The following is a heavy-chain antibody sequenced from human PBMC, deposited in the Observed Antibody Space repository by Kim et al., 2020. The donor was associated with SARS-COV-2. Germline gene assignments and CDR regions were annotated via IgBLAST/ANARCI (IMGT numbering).Heavy chain of an antibody. CDR3: ARDGQYYDFWSGYLNSGMDV. Sequence: ASVKVSCKASGYTFTSYGISWVRQAPGQGLEWMGWISAYNGNTNYAQKLQGRVTMTTDTSTSTAYMELRSLRSDDTAVYYCARDGQYYDFWSGYLNSGMDVWGQGTTVTVSS. D-gene: IGHD3-3*01. V-gene: IGHV1-18*01. CDR1: GYTFTSYG. CDR2: ISAYNGNT. J-gene: IGHJ6*02.